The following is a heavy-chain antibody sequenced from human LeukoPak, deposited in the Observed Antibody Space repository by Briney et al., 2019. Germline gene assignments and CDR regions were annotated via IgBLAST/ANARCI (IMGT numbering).Heavy chain of an antibody. Sequence: SETLSLTCTVSGGSISSYYWSWIRQPPGKGLEWIGYIFYSGSTNYNRSLKSRVTISVDTSKNQFSLKLSSVTAADTVVYYCARVYYSNSYVYWYFDLWGRGTLVTVSS. CDR2: IFYSGST. V-gene: IGHV4-59*01. D-gene: IGHD6-13*01. CDR1: GGSISSYY. J-gene: IGHJ2*01. CDR3: ARVYYSNSYVYWYFDL.